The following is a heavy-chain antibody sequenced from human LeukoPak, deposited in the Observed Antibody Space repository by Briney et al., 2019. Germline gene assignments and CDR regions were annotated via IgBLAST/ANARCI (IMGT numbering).Heavy chain of an antibody. D-gene: IGHD1-14*01. CDR3: ARPSSRIYFDY. CDR2: INQDGVEK. Sequence: GGSLRLSCSASGFTFSAYWMGWVRQAPAKGLQWVANINQDGVEKYYVDSVKGRFTISRDNGKNSLYLQINSLRAEDTAVYYCARPSSRIYFDYWGQGTLVTVSS. V-gene: IGHV3-7*05. J-gene: IGHJ4*02. CDR1: GFTFSAYW.